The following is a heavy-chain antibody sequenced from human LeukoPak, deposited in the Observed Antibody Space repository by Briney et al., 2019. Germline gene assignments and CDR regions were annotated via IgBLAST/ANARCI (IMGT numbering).Heavy chain of an antibody. J-gene: IGHJ4*02. CDR1: GFTFSSYA. Sequence: GGSLRLSCAASGFTFSSYAMSWVRQAPGEGLEWVSAISGSGGSTYYADSVKGRFTISRDDSKNTLYLQMNSLRAEDTAVYYCATENDFWSGYPLVWGQGTLVTVS. CDR2: ISGSGGST. V-gene: IGHV3-23*01. CDR3: ATENDFWSGYPLV. D-gene: IGHD3-3*01.